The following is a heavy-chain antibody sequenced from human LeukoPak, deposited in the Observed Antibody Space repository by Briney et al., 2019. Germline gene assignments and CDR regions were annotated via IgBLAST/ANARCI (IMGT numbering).Heavy chain of an antibody. V-gene: IGHV4-59*08. D-gene: IGHD2-2*01. Sequence: SETLSLTCTVSGGSISSYYWSWIRQPPGKGLEWIGCISNSMNTEYNPSLKSRVTISVDTSNNQSSLKLTSVTAADTAVYYCARVVVPAAKSESAFDIWGQGTMVTVSS. CDR3: ARVVVPAAKSESAFDI. CDR2: ISNSMNT. CDR1: GGSISSYY. J-gene: IGHJ3*02.